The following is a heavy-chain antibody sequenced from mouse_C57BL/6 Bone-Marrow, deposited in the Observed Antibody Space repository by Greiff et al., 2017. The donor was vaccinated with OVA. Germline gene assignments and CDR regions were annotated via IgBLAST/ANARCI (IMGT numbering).Heavy chain of an antibody. Sequence: VQLQQPGAELVKPGASVKLSCKASGYTFTSYWMHWVKQRPGQGLEWIGMIHPNSGSTNYNEKFKSKATLTVDKSSSTAYMQLSSLTSEDSAVYYGAAYYYGTFYWYFDVWGTGTTVTVSS. V-gene: IGHV1-64*01. D-gene: IGHD1-1*01. CDR3: AAYYYGTFYWYFDV. J-gene: IGHJ1*03. CDR2: IHPNSGST. CDR1: GYTFTSYW.